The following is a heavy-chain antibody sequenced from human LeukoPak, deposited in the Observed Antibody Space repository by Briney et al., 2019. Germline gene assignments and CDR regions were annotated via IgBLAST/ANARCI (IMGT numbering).Heavy chain of an antibody. D-gene: IGHD5-12*01. Sequence: GGSLRLSCADSGFTFSSYSTNWVRQAPGKGLEWVSFISSSSSNIYYADSVKGRFTISRDNAKNSLYLQMNSLRDEDTAVYYCAREEWVRLTLWGQGTLVTVSS. CDR1: GFTFSSYS. J-gene: IGHJ4*02. CDR2: ISSSSSNI. CDR3: AREEWVRLTL. V-gene: IGHV3-48*02.